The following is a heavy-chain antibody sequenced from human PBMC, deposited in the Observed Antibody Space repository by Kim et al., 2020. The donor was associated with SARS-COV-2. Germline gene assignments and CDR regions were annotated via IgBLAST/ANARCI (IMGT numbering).Heavy chain of an antibody. V-gene: IGHV1-2*02. Sequence: QKFQGRVTMTRDTSISTAYMGLSRLRSDDTAVYYCARENQLLYYYGMDVWGQGTTVTVSS. J-gene: IGHJ6*02. D-gene: IGHD2-2*01. CDR3: ARENQLLYYYGMDV.